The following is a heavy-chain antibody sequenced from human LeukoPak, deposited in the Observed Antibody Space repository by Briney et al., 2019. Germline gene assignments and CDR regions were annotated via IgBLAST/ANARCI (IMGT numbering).Heavy chain of an antibody. J-gene: IGHJ4*02. CDR2: MNPNSGNT. Sequence: ASVKVSCKASGYTFTSYDINWVRQATGQGLEWMGWMNPNSGNTGYAQKFQGRVTMTRNTSISTAYMELSSLRSEDTAVYYCASQADIAAAGNDYWGQGTLVIVSS. D-gene: IGHD6-13*01. CDR3: ASQADIAAAGNDY. V-gene: IGHV1-8*01. CDR1: GYTFTSYD.